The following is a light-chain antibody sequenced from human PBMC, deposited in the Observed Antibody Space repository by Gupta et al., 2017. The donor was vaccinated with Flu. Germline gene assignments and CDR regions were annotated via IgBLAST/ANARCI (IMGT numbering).Light chain of an antibody. CDR3: AAWDDSLNAHYV. CDR2: SNN. CDR1: SSNIGSNT. Sequence: SVLTQPPSPSVTPGQRVTICCSGRSSNIGSNTVNWYQQLPGTAPKLLIYSNNQRPSGVPDRFSGSKSGTSASLTISGLQSEDEADYYCAAWDDSLNAHYVFGTGTKVTVL. J-gene: IGLJ1*01. V-gene: IGLV1-44*01.